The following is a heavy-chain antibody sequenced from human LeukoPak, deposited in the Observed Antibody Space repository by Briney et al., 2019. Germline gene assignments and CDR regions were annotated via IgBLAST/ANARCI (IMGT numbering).Heavy chain of an antibody. Sequence: SETLSLTCTVSGGSISSYYWSWIRQPAGKGLEWIGRIYTSGSTNYNPSPKSRVTISGDTSKNQFSLKLISVTAADAAVYYCAGHDYYGSGSYRWGQGTLVTVSS. D-gene: IGHD3-10*01. CDR3: AGHDYYGSGSYR. CDR2: IYTSGST. J-gene: IGHJ5*02. CDR1: GGSISSYY. V-gene: IGHV4-4*07.